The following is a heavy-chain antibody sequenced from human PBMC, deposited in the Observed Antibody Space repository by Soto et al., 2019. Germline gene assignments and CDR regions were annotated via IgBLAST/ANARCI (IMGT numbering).Heavy chain of an antibody. J-gene: IGHJ4*02. CDR3: ARDHSSSWRFDY. D-gene: IGHD6-13*01. CDR2: INPNSGNT. Sequence: ASVKVSCKASGYTFTGYYMHWVRQAPGQGLEWMGWINPNSGNTGYAQKFQGRVTMTRNTSISTAYMELSSLRSEDTAVYYCARDHSSSWRFDYWGQGTLVTVSS. CDR1: GYTFTGYY. V-gene: IGHV1-8*02.